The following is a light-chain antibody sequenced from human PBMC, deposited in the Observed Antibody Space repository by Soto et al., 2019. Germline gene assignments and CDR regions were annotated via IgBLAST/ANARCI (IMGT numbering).Light chain of an antibody. CDR1: QSVNKNF. V-gene: IGKV3-20*01. Sequence: EIVFTQSPGTLSLSPGERAALSCRASQSVNKNFLAWYQQKPGQAPRLLIYGASNRETGIPERFSGSVSGTEFTRTISRLQPEDFEVDYCHQYGASTATFGQGTKVDIK. CDR2: GAS. J-gene: IGKJ1*01. CDR3: HQYGASTAT.